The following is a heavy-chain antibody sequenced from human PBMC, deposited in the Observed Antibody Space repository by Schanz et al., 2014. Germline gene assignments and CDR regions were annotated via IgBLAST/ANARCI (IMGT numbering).Heavy chain of an antibody. CDR1: GFTFSDYY. CDR3: AKYGGGYSYGFVEY. D-gene: IGHD5-18*01. J-gene: IGHJ4*02. CDR2: ISGSSIHK. Sequence: QVYLVESGGDLVKPGGSLRLSCAASGFTFSDYYMAWIRQAPGKGLEWVSHISGSSIHKNYADSVKGRFSISRDNGETSVYLQINSLRVEDTAVYYCAKYGGGYSYGFVEYWGQGILVTVSS. V-gene: IGHV3-11*05.